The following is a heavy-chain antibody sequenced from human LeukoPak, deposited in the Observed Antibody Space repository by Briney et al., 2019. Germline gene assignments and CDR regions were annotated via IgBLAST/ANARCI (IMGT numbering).Heavy chain of an antibody. D-gene: IGHD1-1*01. CDR2: IGHSDST. V-gene: IGHV3-23*01. J-gene: IGHJ4*02. Sequence: GGSLRLSCAASGFTFSTSAMSWVRQAPGKGLEWVSTIGHSDSTFYADSVEGRFTISRDNAKNSVYLQMNSLRAEDSAVYYCARDFNWAFDFWGQGILVTVSS. CDR1: GFTFSTSA. CDR3: ARDFNWAFDF.